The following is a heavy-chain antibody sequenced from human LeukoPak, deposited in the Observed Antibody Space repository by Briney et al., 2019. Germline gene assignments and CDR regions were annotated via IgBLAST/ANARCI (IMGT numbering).Heavy chain of an antibody. CDR3: AKELSATPRAAVQTGDAFDV. CDR1: GFTFNRYG. D-gene: IGHD7-27*01. Sequence: GGSLRLSCAASGFTFNRYGMHWVRQAPGKGLEWVAVISFDGKISYYADSVKGRFIISRDNSKNTLDLQMNSLRPEDTAGYYCAKELSATPRAAVQTGDAFDVWGQGTMVTVSS. CDR2: ISFDGKIS. J-gene: IGHJ3*01. V-gene: IGHV3-30*18.